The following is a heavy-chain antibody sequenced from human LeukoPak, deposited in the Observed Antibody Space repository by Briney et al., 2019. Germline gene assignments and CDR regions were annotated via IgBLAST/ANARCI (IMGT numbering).Heavy chain of an antibody. Sequence: ASVRVSFKASGYTFTSYGISWVRQAPGQGLEWMGWISAYNGNTNYAQKLQGRVTMTTDTSTSTAYMELRSLRSDDPAVYYCARGNGPIAARPYYFDYWGQGTLVTVSS. J-gene: IGHJ4*02. CDR3: ARGNGPIAARPYYFDY. V-gene: IGHV1-18*01. D-gene: IGHD6-6*01. CDR2: ISAYNGNT. CDR1: GYTFTSYG.